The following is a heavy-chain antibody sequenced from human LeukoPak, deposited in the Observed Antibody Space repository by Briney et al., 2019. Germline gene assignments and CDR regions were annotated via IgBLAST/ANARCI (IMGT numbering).Heavy chain of an antibody. D-gene: IGHD3-10*01. CDR3: ARARGRFGEFPYYFDY. CDR1: GYTFTGYY. Sequence: GASVKVSCKASGYTFTGYYMHWVRQAPGQGLEWMGWIEPNSGGTDYAQKFQGRVTMTRDTSISTAYMELSRLRSDDTAVYYCARARGRFGEFPYYFDYWGQGTLVTVSS. CDR2: IEPNSGGT. V-gene: IGHV1-2*02. J-gene: IGHJ4*02.